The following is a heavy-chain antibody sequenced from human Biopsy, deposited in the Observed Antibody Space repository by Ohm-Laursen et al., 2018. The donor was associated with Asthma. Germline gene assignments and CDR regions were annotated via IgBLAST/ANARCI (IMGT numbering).Heavy chain of an antibody. CDR3: VRHQYSSSWSTFDY. Sequence: LSLTCTVSGGSITSSSYYWGWIRQPPGKGMEWIGSMYHSGSPYYHPSLKGRATISVDTPKNQLSLKMSSVTAADTAVYFCVRHQYSSSWSTFDYWGQGALVTVSS. CDR1: GGSITSSSYY. J-gene: IGHJ4*02. CDR2: MYHSGSP. V-gene: IGHV4-39*01. D-gene: IGHD3-22*01.